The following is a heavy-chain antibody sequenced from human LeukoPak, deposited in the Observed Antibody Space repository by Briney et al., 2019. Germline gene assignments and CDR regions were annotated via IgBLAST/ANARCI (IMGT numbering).Heavy chain of an antibody. CDR1: GGSISSYY. J-gene: IGHJ6*03. D-gene: IGHD3-3*01. V-gene: IGHV4-59*08. CDR2: IYYSGST. Sequence: VKPSETLSLTCTVSGGSISSYYWSWIRQPPGKGLEWIGYIYYSGSTNYNPSLKSRVTISVDTSKNQFSLKLGSVTAADTAVYYCASYSPEVYYDFWQVNYYYYMDVWGKGTTVTVSS. CDR3: ASYSPEVYYDFWQVNYYYYMDV.